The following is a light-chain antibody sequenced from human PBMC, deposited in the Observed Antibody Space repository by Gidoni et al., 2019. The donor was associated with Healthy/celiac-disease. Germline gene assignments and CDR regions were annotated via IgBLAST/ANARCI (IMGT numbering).Light chain of an antibody. CDR1: KLGDKY. J-gene: IGLJ2*01. CDR3: QAWGSSSWV. CDR2: QDS. V-gene: IGLV3-1*01. Sequence: SYELQQPPAVSVSPGQTASITCSGDKLGDKYACWYQQKPGQSPVLVIYQDSKRPSGIPERFSGSNSGNTATLTCSGTQSMDEAHYYWQAWGSSSWVFGGGTKLTVL.